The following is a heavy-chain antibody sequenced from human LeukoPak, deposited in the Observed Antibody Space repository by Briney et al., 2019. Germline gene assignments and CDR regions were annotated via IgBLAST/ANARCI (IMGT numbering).Heavy chain of an antibody. CDR2: MNPNSGNT. V-gene: IGHV1-8*01. CDR1: GYTLTSYD. J-gene: IGHJ4*02. Sequence: GASVKVSCKASGYTLTSYDINWVRQATGQGLEWMGWMNPNSGNTGYAQKFQGRVTMTRNTSISTAYMELSSLRSEDTAVYYCARGRAVVVAEYYFDYWGQGTLVTVSS. CDR3: ARGRAVVVAEYYFDY. D-gene: IGHD2-15*01.